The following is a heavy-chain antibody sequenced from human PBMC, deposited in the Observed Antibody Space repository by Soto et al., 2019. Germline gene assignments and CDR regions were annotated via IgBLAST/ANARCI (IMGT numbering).Heavy chain of an antibody. CDR1: GGSFSGYY. J-gene: IGHJ4*02. V-gene: IGHV4-34*01. CDR2: IGHSGGT. CDR3: ARHGGYYFDY. Sequence: SETLSLTCAVYGGSFSGYYWSWIRQPPGKGLEWIGEIGHSGGTVYNPSPESRVTISGDSSNNQFSLKLNSVTAADTAVYYCARHGGYYFDYWGQGAPVTVSS. D-gene: IGHD3-16*01.